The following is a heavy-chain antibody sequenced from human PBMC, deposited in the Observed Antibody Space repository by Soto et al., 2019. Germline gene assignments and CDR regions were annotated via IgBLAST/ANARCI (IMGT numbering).Heavy chain of an antibody. CDR2: IYYDGST. CDR1: GGSINSDNYY. V-gene: IGHV4-39*01. Sequence: LSLTCTVSGGSINSDNYYWAWIRQPPGKGLAWIASIYYDGSTYYNPSLKSRVTISIDTSKNQFSLRLRSVTAADTAIYYCAKVVVAATRHTDFDSWGQGTLVTVSS. D-gene: IGHD2-15*01. CDR3: AKVVVAATRHTDFDS. J-gene: IGHJ4*02.